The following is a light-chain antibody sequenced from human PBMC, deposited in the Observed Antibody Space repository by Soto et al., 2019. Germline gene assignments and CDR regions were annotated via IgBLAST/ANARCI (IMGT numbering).Light chain of an antibody. Sequence: QSVLSQPASVSGSPGQSITISCTGTSSDVGGFEYVSWYQHQPGKAPKLIIYDVTKRPSGVSNRFSGSKSGNTASLTISGIQAEEEGDYYCASITRSSTSVFGPGTKVTVL. CDR1: SSDVGGFEY. CDR3: ASITRSSTSV. V-gene: IGLV2-14*01. CDR2: DVT. J-gene: IGLJ1*01.